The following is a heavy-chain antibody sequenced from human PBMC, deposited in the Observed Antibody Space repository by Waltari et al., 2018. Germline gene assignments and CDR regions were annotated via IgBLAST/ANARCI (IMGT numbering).Heavy chain of an antibody. CDR3: ARTWGYSPPLGWFDP. D-gene: IGHD1-26*01. CDR2: ISHSGST. CDR1: VGPFTDSS. V-gene: IGHV4-34*01. Sequence: QVQLHQWGAGLLKPSETLSLTCAVSVGPFTDSSWSWIRQSPDKGLEWIGEISHSGSTNYNPSLKSRVTMSVDTIKKQFSLKLTSVTAADTAVYFCARTWGYSPPLGWFDPWGRGTRVTVSS. J-gene: IGHJ5*02.